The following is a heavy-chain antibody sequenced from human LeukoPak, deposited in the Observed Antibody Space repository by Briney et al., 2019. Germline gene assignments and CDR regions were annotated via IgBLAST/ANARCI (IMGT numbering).Heavy chain of an antibody. V-gene: IGHV4-61*02. D-gene: IGHD4-11*01. Sequence: SETLSLTCTVSGGYISSGSYYWSWIRQPAGKGLEWIGRIYTSGSTNYNPSLKSRVTISVDTSKNQFSLKLSSVTAADTAVYYCARDLGYSGFDYWGQGTLVTVSS. CDR2: IYTSGST. CDR1: GGYISSGSYY. J-gene: IGHJ4*02. CDR3: ARDLGYSGFDY.